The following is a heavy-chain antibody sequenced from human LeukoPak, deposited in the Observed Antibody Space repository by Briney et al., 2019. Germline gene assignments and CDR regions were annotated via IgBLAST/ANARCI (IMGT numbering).Heavy chain of an antibody. CDR1: GFTVSSNY. Sequence: GGSLRLSCAASGFTVSSNYMSWVRQAPGKGLEWVSVIYSGGSTYYADSVKGRFTISRDNSKNTLYLQMNGLRAEDTAVYYCAKNSAKKYDDYWGQGTLVTVSS. CDR2: IYSGGST. J-gene: IGHJ4*02. CDR3: AKNSAKKYDDY. V-gene: IGHV3-66*01. D-gene: IGHD2/OR15-2a*01.